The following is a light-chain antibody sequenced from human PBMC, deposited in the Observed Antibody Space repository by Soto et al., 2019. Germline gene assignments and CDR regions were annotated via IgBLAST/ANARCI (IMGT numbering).Light chain of an antibody. V-gene: IGKV3-11*01. CDR1: QSVSRC. Sequence: EIVLTQSPATLSLSPGERATLSCRASQSVSRCLAWYQQKPGQAPRLLIHDTSNRATGIPARFSGSGSGTDFTLTISSLEPEDFAVYYCQQRYNWPPITFGQGTRLEIK. CDR2: DTS. CDR3: QQRYNWPPIT. J-gene: IGKJ5*01.